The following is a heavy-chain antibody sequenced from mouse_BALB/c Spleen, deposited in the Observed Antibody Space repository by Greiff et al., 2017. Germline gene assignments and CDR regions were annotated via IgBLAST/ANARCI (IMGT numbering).Heavy chain of an antibody. D-gene: IGHD2-10*01. CDR1: GYTFSSYW. Sequence: VQLQQSGAELMKPGASVKISCKATGYTFSSYWIEWVKQRPGHGLEWIGEILPGSGSTNYNEKFKGKATFTADTSSNTAYMQLSSLTSEDSAVYYCASAYYGNYVTWFAYWGQGTLVTVSA. V-gene: IGHV1-9*01. CDR2: ILPGSGST. CDR3: ASAYYGNYVTWFAY. J-gene: IGHJ3*01.